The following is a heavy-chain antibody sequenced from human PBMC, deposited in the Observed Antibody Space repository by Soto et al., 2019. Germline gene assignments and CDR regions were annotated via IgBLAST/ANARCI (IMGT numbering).Heavy chain of an antibody. CDR1: GFTFSNAW. V-gene: IGHV3-15*07. J-gene: IGHJ6*02. CDR3: TTDQVDLQYDFWSGYYLVPYYYYGMDV. D-gene: IGHD3-3*01. CDR2: IKSKTDGGTT. Sequence: GGSLRLSCAASGFTFSNAWMNWVRQAPGKGLEWVGRIKSKTDGGTTDYAAPVKGRFTISRDDSKNTLYLQMNSLKTEDTAVYYCTTDQVDLQYDFWSGYYLVPYYYYGMDVWGQGTTVTVSS.